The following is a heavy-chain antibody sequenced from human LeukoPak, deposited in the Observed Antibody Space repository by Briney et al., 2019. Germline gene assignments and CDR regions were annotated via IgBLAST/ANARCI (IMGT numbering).Heavy chain of an antibody. Sequence: QSGGSLRLSCAASGFTVSTNYMSWVRQAPGRGLEWVSVIYNGGTTHYADSVKGRFTISRDHSQNTLYLQMNSLRVDDTAVYYCARGFEASPNWFDPWGQGTLVTVSS. V-gene: IGHV3-66*01. J-gene: IGHJ5*02. CDR1: GFTVSTNY. CDR2: IYNGGTT. CDR3: ARGFEASPNWFDP.